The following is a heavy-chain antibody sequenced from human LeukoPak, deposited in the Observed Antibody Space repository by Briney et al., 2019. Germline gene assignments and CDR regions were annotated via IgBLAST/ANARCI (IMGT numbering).Heavy chain of an antibody. J-gene: IGHJ4*02. D-gene: IGHD3-10*01. CDR2: IKQDGSEK. Sequence: TGGSLRLSCAASGFTFSSYAMSWVRQAPGKGLEWVANIKQDGSEKYYVDSVKGRFTISRDNAKNSLYLLMNSLRAEDTAVYYCARDRFGAVWGQGTLVTVSS. CDR3: ARDRFGAV. CDR1: GFTFSSYA. V-gene: IGHV3-7*01.